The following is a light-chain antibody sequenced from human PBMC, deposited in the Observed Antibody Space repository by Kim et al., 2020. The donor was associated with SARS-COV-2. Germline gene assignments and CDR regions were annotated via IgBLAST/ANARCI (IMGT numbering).Light chain of an antibody. CDR2: LISDDGN. CDR1: SGGSSNA. J-gene: IGLJ3*02. V-gene: IGLV4-69*01. CDR3: QQCCTGIHWV. Sequence: VMHPSCPSSGGSSNAVTWQQQQQEEDARHYLKLISDDGNSREEGIPARFSGGSSGGAGCLTITSLQPEDDADDYCQQCCTGIHWVFGAGTKVTVL.